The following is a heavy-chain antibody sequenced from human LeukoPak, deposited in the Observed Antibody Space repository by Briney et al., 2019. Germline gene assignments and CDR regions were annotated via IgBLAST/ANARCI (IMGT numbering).Heavy chain of an antibody. V-gene: IGHV1-24*01. J-gene: IGHJ4*02. CDR2: FDPEDGET. D-gene: IGHD3-22*01. CDR1: GYTLTELS. CDR3: ATLRYDSSGYVI. Sequence: ASVKVSCKVSGYTLTELSMHWVRQAPGKGLEWMGGFDPEDGETIYAQKFQGRVTMTEDTSTDTAYIELSSLRSEDTAVYYCATLRYDSSGYVIWGQGTLVTVSS.